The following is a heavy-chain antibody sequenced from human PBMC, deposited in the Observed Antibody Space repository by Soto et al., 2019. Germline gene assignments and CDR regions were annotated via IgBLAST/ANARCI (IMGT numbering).Heavy chain of an antibody. CDR3: EKSATVPAAIAY. D-gene: IGHD2-2*02. CDR1: GYGFTSYT. CDR2: INPGNGNT. Sequence: ASVKVSCKASGYGFTSYTMHWVRQAPGQRLEWMGWINPGNGNTKYSQKFQGRVTFTRDTSASTAYMELSSLRSEDTAVYYCEKSATVPAAIAYWGQGTLVTVSS. J-gene: IGHJ4*02. V-gene: IGHV1-3*01.